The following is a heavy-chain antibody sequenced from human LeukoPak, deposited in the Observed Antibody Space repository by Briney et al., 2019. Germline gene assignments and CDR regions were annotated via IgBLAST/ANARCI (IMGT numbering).Heavy chain of an antibody. CDR2: VNGDGSDT. V-gene: IGHV3-74*01. CDR3: AKDIYGDYGGLDY. Sequence: GGSLRLSCAASGFTFNSYWLHWVRQAPGKGLVWVSRVNGDGSDTSYADSVKGRFTISRDNAKNTLYLQMNSLRAEDTAVYYCAKDIYGDYGGLDYWGQGTLVTVSS. D-gene: IGHD4-17*01. J-gene: IGHJ4*02. CDR1: GFTFNSYW.